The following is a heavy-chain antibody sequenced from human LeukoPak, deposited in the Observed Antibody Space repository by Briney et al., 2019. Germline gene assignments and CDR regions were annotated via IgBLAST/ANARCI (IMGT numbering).Heavy chain of an antibody. D-gene: IGHD6-13*01. Sequence: GGSLRLSCSASGFTFSTYGMSCVRQAPGKGLVWVSRINSDGSRTSYADSVKGRFTISRDNAKNTLYLQMNSLRAEDTAVYYCARERYSSSFVDYWGQGTLVTVSS. J-gene: IGHJ4*02. CDR1: GFTFSTYG. CDR2: INSDGSRT. V-gene: IGHV3-74*01. CDR3: ARERYSSSFVDY.